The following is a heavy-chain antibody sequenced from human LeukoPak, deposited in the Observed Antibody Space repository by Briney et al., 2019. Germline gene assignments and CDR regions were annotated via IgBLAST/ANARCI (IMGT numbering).Heavy chain of an antibody. CDR2: ISDPHSGSET. D-gene: IGHD5-12*01. CDR1: GFTFSSYT. J-gene: IGHJ4*02. V-gene: IGHV3-23*01. Sequence: PGGSLRLSCAAAGFTFSSYTMNLVRQALGQGLEWVPTISDPHSGSETHYADSVQGRFTISRDDSQNMVYLQMDSLRAEDTAVYYCTTRLRNHFDYWGQGTQVTVSS. CDR3: TTRLRNHFDY.